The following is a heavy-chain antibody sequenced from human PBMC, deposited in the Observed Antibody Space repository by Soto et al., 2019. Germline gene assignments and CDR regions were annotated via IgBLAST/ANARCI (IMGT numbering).Heavy chain of an antibody. Sequence: EVQLVQSGAEVKKPGESLKISCKGSGYSFTSYWIGWVRQMPGKGLEWRGIIYPGDSDTRYSPSFQGQVTISADKSISTAYLQWSSLKASDTAMYYCARHAYRYCSGGSCYAMDLGAFDIWGQGTMVTVSS. J-gene: IGHJ3*02. V-gene: IGHV5-51*01. D-gene: IGHD2-15*01. CDR1: GYSFTSYW. CDR3: ARHAYRYCSGGSCYAMDLGAFDI. CDR2: IYPGDSDT.